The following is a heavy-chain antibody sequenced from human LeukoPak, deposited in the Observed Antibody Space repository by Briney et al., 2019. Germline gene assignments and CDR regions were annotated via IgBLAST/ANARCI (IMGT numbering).Heavy chain of an antibody. CDR2: ISGGGGST. V-gene: IGHV3-23*01. CDR3: AKKGGYCTNGVCYLVSYYYYYMDV. Sequence: GGSLRLSCAASGFTFSSYAMSWVRQAPGKGLEWVSAISGGGGSTYYADSVKGRFTISRDNSKNTLYLQMNSLRAEDTAVYYCAKKGGYCTNGVCYLVSYYYYYMDVWGKGTTVTVSS. J-gene: IGHJ6*03. D-gene: IGHD2-8*01. CDR1: GFTFSSYA.